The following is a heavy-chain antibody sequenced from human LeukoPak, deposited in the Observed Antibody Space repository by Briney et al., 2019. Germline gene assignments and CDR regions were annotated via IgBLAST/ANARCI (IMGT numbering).Heavy chain of an antibody. Sequence: SETLSLTCTVSGGSISSYYWSWIRQPPGKGLEWIGYIYYSGSTYYNPSLKSRVTISVDTSKNQFSLKLSSVTAADTAVYYCARGADTAMAQGFDYWGQGTLVTVSS. J-gene: IGHJ4*02. CDR1: GGSISSYY. CDR3: ARGADTAMAQGFDY. D-gene: IGHD5-18*01. CDR2: IYYSGST. V-gene: IGHV4-59*08.